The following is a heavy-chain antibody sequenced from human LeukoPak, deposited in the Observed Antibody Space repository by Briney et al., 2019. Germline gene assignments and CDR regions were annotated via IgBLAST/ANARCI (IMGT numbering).Heavy chain of an antibody. V-gene: IGHV3-33*06. CDR2: IWYDGSNK. J-gene: IGHJ4*02. CDR1: GFTFSSYG. CDR3: AKVGSSWYLEDYYFDY. D-gene: IGHD6-13*01. Sequence: GRSLRLSCAASGFTFSSYGMHWVRQAPGKGLEWVAVIWYDGSNKYYADSVKGRFTISRDNSKNTLYLQMNSLRAEDTAVYYCAKVGSSWYLEDYYFDYWGQGTLVTVSS.